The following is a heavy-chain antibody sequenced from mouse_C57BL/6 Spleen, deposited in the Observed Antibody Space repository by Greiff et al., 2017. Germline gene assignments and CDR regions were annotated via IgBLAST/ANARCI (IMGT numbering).Heavy chain of an antibody. CDR2: ISSGSSTI. J-gene: IGHJ3*01. V-gene: IGHV5-17*01. CDR1: GFTFSDYG. D-gene: IGHD4-1*02. Sequence: EVKVVESGGGLVKPGGSLKLSCAASGFTFSDYGMHWVRQAPEKGLEWVAYISSGSSTIYYADTVKGRFTISRDNAKNTLFLQMTSLRSEDTAMYYCARPTGPWFAYWGQGTLVTVSA. CDR3: ARPTGPWFAY.